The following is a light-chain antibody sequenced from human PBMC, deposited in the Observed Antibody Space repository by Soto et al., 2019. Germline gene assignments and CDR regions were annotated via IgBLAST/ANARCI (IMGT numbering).Light chain of an antibody. CDR1: SSCCYH. Sequence: EIGLTQSPATLSLSPGERATLSCRTRSSCCYHLAWYQQKPGQAPRLLIYDASNRATGIPARFSGSGSGTDFTLAISSLEPEDFAVYYCQQRSNWPPVTFGGGTKVEIK. CDR3: QQRSNWPPVT. J-gene: IGKJ4*01. V-gene: IGKV3-11*01. CDR2: DAS.